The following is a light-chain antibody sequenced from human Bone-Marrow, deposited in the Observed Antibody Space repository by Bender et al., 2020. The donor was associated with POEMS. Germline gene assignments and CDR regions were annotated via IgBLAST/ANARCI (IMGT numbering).Light chain of an antibody. V-gene: IGLV2-14*02. Sequence: QSALTQPASVSGSPGQSITISCIGTTTDVGSYNLVTWYQLNPGKSPKLIILDVNKRPSGLSDRFSGSKSGNTAPLTISGLQAEDEADYYCSSYTSSTTLVFGGGTKLTVL. CDR2: DVN. J-gene: IGLJ2*01. CDR1: TTDVGSYNL. CDR3: SSYTSSTTLV.